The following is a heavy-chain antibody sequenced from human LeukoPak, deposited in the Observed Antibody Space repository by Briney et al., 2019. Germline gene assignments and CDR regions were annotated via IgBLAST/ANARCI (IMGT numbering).Heavy chain of an antibody. CDR2: ISGSGDST. Sequence: GGSLRLSCAASRITFGCYAMSWVRQAPGKGLEWVSGISGSGDSTYYADSVKGRFTISRDNSKNTLYLQMNSLRVEDTAVYYCANERHGQLLRDFQHWGQGTLATVSS. V-gene: IGHV3-23*01. CDR1: RITFGCYA. J-gene: IGHJ1*01. CDR3: ANERHGQLLRDFQH. D-gene: IGHD2-15*01.